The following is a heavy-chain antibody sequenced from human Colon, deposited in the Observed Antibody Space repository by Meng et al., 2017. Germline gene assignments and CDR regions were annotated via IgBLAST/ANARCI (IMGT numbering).Heavy chain of an antibody. CDR2: FYFSGNT. CDR1: GGSISSGDYY. CDR3: ARYFYDSRGVTWFDP. D-gene: IGHD3-22*01. J-gene: IGHJ5*02. V-gene: IGHV4-31*03. Sequence: QVQLTESGPGLVKPSQTLSLTCTVSGGSISSGDYYWSWSRQHPGKGLEWIGYFYFSGNTYYNPSLKSRVSISVDTSKNRFSLNLSSVTAADTAVYYCARYFYDSRGVTWFDPWGQGTLVTVSS.